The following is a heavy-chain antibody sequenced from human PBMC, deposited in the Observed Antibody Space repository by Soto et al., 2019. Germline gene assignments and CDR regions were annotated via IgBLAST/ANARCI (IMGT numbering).Heavy chain of an antibody. V-gene: IGHV3-30*18. Sequence: GGSLRLSCAASGFTFSSYGMHWVRQAPGKGLEWVAVISYDGSNKYYADSVKGRFTISRDNSKNTLYLQMNSLRAEDTAVYYCANLDRLDAFDIWGQGTMVTVSS. CDR2: ISYDGSNK. CDR1: GFTFSSYG. J-gene: IGHJ3*02. CDR3: ANLDRLDAFDI. D-gene: IGHD1-1*01.